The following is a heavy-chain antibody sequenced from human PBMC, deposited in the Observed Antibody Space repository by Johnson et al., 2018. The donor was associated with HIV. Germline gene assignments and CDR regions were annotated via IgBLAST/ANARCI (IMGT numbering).Heavy chain of an antibody. Sequence: EVQLVESGGGLVQPGGSLRLSCAASGFTFDDYAMHWVRQAPGKGLEWVSLISWDGNRNYYADSIKGRFTISRNNSENSLYLQMNSLRPEDTALYYCAKDMGYSSFGYGFDIWGQGTMVTVSS. D-gene: IGHD6-13*01. CDR2: ISWDGNRN. J-gene: IGHJ3*02. CDR3: AKDMGYSSFGYGFDI. CDR1: GFTFDDYA. V-gene: IGHV3-43D*03.